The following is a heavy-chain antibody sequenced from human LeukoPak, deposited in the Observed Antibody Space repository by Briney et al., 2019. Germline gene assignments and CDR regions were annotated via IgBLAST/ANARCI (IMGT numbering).Heavy chain of an antibody. V-gene: IGHV3-48*01. J-gene: IGHJ4*02. Sequence: GGSLRLSCAASGFTFSSYSMNWVRQAPGKGLEWVSYISSSSSTIYYADSVKGRFTISRDNAKNSLYLQMNSLRAEDTAVYYCARVWGSYSDWGQGTLVTVSS. CDR2: ISSSSSTI. D-gene: IGHD1-26*01. CDR3: ARVWGSYSD. CDR1: GFTFSSYS.